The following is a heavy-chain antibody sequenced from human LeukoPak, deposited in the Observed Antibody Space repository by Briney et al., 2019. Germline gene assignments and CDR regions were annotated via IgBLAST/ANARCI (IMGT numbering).Heavy chain of an antibody. D-gene: IGHD6-6*01. CDR3: AKEQAGSSSALDY. CDR2: IWYGGSNK. V-gene: IGHV3-30*02. J-gene: IGHJ4*02. CDR1: GFTFSSYG. Sequence: GGSLRLSCAASGFTFSSYGMHWVRQAPGKGLEWVAVIWYGGSNKYYADSVKGRFTISRDNSKNTLYLQMNSLRAEDTAVYYCAKEQAGSSSALDYWGQGTLVTVST.